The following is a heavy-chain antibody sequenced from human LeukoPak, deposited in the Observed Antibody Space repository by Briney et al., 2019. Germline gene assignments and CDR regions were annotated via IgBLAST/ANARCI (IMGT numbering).Heavy chain of an antibody. CDR1: GFTFSTSW. V-gene: IGHV3-7*01. J-gene: IGHJ4*02. CDR3: ASGYYSGWYIPYY. D-gene: IGHD6-19*01. CDR2: IKEDGSEK. Sequence: GGSLRLSCAASGFTFSTSWMIWVRQAPGKGLEWVANIKEDGSEKYYVDSVKGRFTISRDNAKNSLYLQMNSLRAEDTAVYYCASGYYSGWYIPYYWGQGTLVAVSS.